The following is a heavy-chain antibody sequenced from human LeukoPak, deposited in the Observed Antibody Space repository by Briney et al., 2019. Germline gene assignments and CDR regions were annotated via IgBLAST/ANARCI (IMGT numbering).Heavy chain of an antibody. J-gene: IGHJ3*02. D-gene: IGHD3-10*01. CDR1: GFTFFSFA. CDR3: AAVGRKGVGGFDI. V-gene: IGHV1-58*02. CDR2: IVVGSGNT. Sequence: GASVRVSCKASGFTFFSFAMQWVRQARGQRLEWIGWIVVGSGNTNYAQKFQERVTITRDMSTSTAYMELSSLRSEDTAVYYCAAVGRKGVGGFDIWGQGTMVTVSS.